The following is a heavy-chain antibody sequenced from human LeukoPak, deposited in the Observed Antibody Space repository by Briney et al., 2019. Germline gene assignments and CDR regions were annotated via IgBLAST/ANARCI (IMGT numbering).Heavy chain of an antibody. J-gene: IGHJ4*02. CDR2: IYSDGSIT. CDR1: GFTFSRYW. D-gene: IGHD1-7*01. CDR3: ARGGLVELQSPQDY. Sequence: GGSLRLSCAASGFTFSRYWMHWVRQGPGKGPEWLSRIYSDGSITTYVDSVEGRFTISRDNARNTLYLQMNSLRAEDTAVYYCARGGLVELQSPQDYWGQGTLVTVSS. V-gene: IGHV3-74*01.